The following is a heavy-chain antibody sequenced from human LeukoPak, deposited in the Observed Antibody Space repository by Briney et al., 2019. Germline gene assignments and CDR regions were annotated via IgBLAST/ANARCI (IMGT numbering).Heavy chain of an antibody. V-gene: IGHV3-30*01. CDR3: AKDSGGPFDY. J-gene: IGHJ4*02. CDR1: GFVFSDYP. Sequence: GGSLRLSCSASGFVFSDYPLHWLRQSPGKGPEWVAVISFDGSHQYYADSVKGRFTVSRDTSKNTLYLRMNSLRAEDTAVYYCAKDSGGPFDYWGQGTLVTVSS. D-gene: IGHD2-15*01. CDR2: ISFDGSHQ.